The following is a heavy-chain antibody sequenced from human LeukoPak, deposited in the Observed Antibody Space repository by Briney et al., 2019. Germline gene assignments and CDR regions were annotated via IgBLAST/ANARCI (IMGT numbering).Heavy chain of an antibody. J-gene: IGHJ4*02. Sequence: ASVKVSCTASGDTFTSYDINWMRLATGQGLEWMGWINPNSGNRGDAQKFQGRVTMTRNTSRSAAYMELSSLRSEDTAVYYCARSVATIHVWGSYRRTPTDYWGQGTLVTVSS. D-gene: IGHD3-16*02. CDR1: GDTFTSYD. V-gene: IGHV1-8*01. CDR3: ARSVATIHVWGSYRRTPTDY. CDR2: INPNSGNR.